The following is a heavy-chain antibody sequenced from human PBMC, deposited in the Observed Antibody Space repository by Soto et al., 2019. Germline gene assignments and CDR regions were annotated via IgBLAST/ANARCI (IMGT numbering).Heavy chain of an antibody. J-gene: IGHJ4*02. V-gene: IGHV3-73*01. CDR3: TSPTNFDY. Sequence: KLTCAASGFTFSGSAMHWVRQASGKGLEWVGRIRSKANSYATAYAASVKGRFTISRDDSKNTAYLQMNSLKTEDTAVYYCTSPTNFDYWGQGTLVTVSS. CDR2: IRSKANSYAT. CDR1: GFTFSGSA. D-gene: IGHD2-2*01.